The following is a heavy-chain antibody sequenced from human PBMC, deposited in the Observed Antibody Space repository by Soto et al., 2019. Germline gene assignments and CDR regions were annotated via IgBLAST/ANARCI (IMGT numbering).Heavy chain of an antibody. Sequence: ASVKVSCKASGGTFSSYAISWVRQAPGQGLEWMGGIIPIFGTANYAQKFQGRVTITADESTSTAYMELSSLRSEDTAVYYCARGRQDYDFWSGSDEVSHNWFDPWGQGTLVTVSS. CDR3: ARGRQDYDFWSGSDEVSHNWFDP. V-gene: IGHV1-69*13. D-gene: IGHD3-3*01. CDR1: GGTFSSYA. CDR2: IIPIFGTA. J-gene: IGHJ5*02.